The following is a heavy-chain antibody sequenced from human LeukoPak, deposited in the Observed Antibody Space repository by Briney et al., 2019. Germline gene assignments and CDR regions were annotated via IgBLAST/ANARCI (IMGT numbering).Heavy chain of an antibody. Sequence: PGGSLRLSCAASGFTFSSYWMSWVRQAPGEGLEWVANIKQDGSEKYYVDSVKGRFTISRDNAKNSLYLQMNSLGAEDTAVYYCSRASPYYDILTGYRAFDYWGQGTLVTVPS. CDR3: SRASPYYDILTGYRAFDY. J-gene: IGHJ4*02. D-gene: IGHD3-9*01. CDR1: GFTFSSYW. CDR2: IKQDGSEK. V-gene: IGHV3-7*01.